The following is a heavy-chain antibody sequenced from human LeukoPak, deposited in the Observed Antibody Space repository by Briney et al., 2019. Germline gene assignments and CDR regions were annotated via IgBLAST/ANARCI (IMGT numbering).Heavy chain of an antibody. CDR3: ARALRGLSREKINWFDP. V-gene: IGHV1-46*01. CDR2: INPSGGST. Sequence: ASVKVSCKASGYTFTSYYMHWVRQAPGQGLEWMGIINPSGGSTSYAQKFQGRVTMTRDMSTSTVYMELSSLRSEDTAVYYCARALRGLSREKINWFDPWGQGTLVTVSS. CDR1: GYTFTSYY. D-gene: IGHD2-15*01. J-gene: IGHJ5*02.